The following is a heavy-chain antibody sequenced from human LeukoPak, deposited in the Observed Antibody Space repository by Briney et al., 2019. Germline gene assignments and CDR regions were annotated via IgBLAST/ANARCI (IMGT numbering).Heavy chain of an antibody. CDR1: GFTFSSYG. V-gene: IGHV3-30*03. CDR2: ISYDGSNK. CDR3: ATGSNRFDY. Sequence: PGGSLRLSCAASGFTFSSYGMHWVRQAPGKGLEWVAVISYDGSNKYYADSVKGRFTISRDNSKNTLYLQMNSLRAEDTAVYYCATGSNRFDYWGQGTLVTVSS. D-gene: IGHD1-14*01. J-gene: IGHJ4*02.